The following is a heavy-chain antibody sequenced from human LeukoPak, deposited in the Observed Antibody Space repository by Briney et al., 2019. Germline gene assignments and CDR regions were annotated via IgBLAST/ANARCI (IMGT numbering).Heavy chain of an antibody. V-gene: IGHV1-69*13. D-gene: IGHD3-22*01. Sequence: ASVKVSCKASGGTFSSYAISWVRQAPGQGLEWMGGIIPIFGTANYAQKFQGRVTITADESTSTAYMELSSLRSEDTAVYYCARVTHYYDSSGYYHGAFDIWGQGTTVTVSS. CDR2: IIPIFGTA. CDR3: ARVTHYYDSSGYYHGAFDI. J-gene: IGHJ3*02. CDR1: GGTFSSYA.